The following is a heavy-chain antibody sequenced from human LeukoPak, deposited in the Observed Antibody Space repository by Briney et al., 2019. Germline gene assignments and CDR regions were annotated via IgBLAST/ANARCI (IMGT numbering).Heavy chain of an antibody. CDR2: ISASSSFI. Sequence: GGSLRLSCAVSGFTFSSYWMFWVRQAPGKGLEWVSSISASSSFIYYADSLKGRFTISRDNAKNSLYLQMNSLRAEDTAVFYCARGYCSRTSCEDFDYWGQGTLVTVSS. CDR3: ARGYCSRTSCEDFDY. CDR1: GFTFSSYW. J-gene: IGHJ4*02. D-gene: IGHD2-2*01. V-gene: IGHV3-21*01.